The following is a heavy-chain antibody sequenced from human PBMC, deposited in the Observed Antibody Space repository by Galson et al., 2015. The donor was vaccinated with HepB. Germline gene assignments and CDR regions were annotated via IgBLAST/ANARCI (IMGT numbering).Heavy chain of an antibody. CDR3: ATTKFGSGAYWTFDI. CDR1: GFSFNAYA. CDR2: ISFDGSTK. D-gene: IGHD4/OR15-4a*01. V-gene: IGHV3-30*04. J-gene: IGHJ3*02. Sequence: SLRLSCAASGFSFNAYAMHWVRQAPGKGLEWVAVISFDGSTKHYADSVKGRFTIARDNAKNTMWLQMDSLRAEDTAVYYCATTKFGSGAYWTFDIWGQGTLVTVSS.